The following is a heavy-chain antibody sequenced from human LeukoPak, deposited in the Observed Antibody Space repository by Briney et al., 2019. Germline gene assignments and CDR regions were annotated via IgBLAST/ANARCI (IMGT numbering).Heavy chain of an antibody. V-gene: IGHV1-69*13. CDR3: ARDRRDGYNSGSYYYGMDV. CDR1: GGTFSSYA. D-gene: IGHD5-24*01. J-gene: IGHJ6*02. CDR2: IIPIFGTA. Sequence: GASVKVSCKASGGTFSSYAISWVRRAPGQGLEWMGGIIPIFGTANYAQKFQGRVTITADESTSTAYMELSSLRSEDTAVYYCARDRRDGYNSGSYYYGMDVWGQGTTLTVSS.